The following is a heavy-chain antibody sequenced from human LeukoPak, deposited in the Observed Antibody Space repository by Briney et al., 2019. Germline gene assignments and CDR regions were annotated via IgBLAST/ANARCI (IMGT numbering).Heavy chain of an antibody. CDR2: IWYDGSNK. J-gene: IGHJ4*02. V-gene: IGHV3-33*01. Sequence: GGSLRLSCAASGFTFSSYGMHWVRQAPGKGLEWVAVIWYDGSNKYYADSVKGRFTISRDNSKNTLYLQMNRLRGEDTAVYYCARGSNGGAPSPYYFDYWGQGTLVTVSS. D-gene: IGHD3-16*01. CDR1: GFTFSSYG. CDR3: ARGSNGGAPSPYYFDY.